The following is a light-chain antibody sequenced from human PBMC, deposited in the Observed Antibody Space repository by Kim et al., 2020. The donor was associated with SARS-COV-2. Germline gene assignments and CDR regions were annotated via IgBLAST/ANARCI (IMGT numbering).Light chain of an antibody. V-gene: IGKV3-11*01. Sequence: SLSPGESATLSCRASQSIYSYFAWYQQKPGQAPRLLIYDGSNRATGIPARFSGGGSGTDFTLTISSLEPEDFAIYYCQQRSHWPTFGGGTKVDIK. CDR1: QSIYSY. CDR3: QQRSHWPT. CDR2: DGS. J-gene: IGKJ4*01.